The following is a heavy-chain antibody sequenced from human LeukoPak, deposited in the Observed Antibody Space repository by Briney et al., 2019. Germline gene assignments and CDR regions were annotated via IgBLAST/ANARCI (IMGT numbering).Heavy chain of an antibody. D-gene: IGHD4-17*01. Sequence: SETLSLTCTVSGGSISSYYWSWIRQPAGKGLEWIGRIHTSGSTNYNPSLKSRVTMSVDTSKNQFSLKLSSVTAADTAVYYCARGLDYGDYGGFDPWGQGTLVTVSS. CDR3: ARGLDYGDYGGFDP. J-gene: IGHJ5*02. CDR2: IHTSGST. CDR1: GGSISSYY. V-gene: IGHV4-4*07.